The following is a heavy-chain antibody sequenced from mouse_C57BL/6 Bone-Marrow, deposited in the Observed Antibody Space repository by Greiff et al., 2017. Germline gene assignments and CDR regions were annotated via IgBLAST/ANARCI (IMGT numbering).Heavy chain of an antibody. CDR1: GYTFTDYY. Sequence: VQLQQSGPELVKPGASVKISCKASGYTFTDYYMNWVKQSHGKSLEWIGDINPKNGGTSYNQKFKGKATLTVDKSSSTAYMELRSLTSEDSAVYYCARAYGSSWHWYFDVWGTGTTVTVSS. D-gene: IGHD1-1*01. V-gene: IGHV1-26*01. J-gene: IGHJ1*03. CDR3: ARAYGSSWHWYFDV. CDR2: INPKNGGT.